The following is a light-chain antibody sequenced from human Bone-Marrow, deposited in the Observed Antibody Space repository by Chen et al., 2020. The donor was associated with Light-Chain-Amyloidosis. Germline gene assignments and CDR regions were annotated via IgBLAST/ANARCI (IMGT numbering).Light chain of an antibody. CDR1: SGSIATNY. Sequence: NFMLTQPHSVSESPGKTVIISCTRSSGSIATNYVQWYQQRPGSSPTTVIYEDDQRPSGGPDRFSGSIDRSSNSGSLTISGLKTEDEADYYCQSYQGSSQGVFGGGTKLTGL. CDR3: QSYQGSSQGV. J-gene: IGLJ3*02. CDR2: EDD. V-gene: IGLV6-57*01.